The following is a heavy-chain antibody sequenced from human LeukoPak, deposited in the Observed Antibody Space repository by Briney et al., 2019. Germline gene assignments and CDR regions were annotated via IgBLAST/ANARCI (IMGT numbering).Heavy chain of an antibody. D-gene: IGHD2/OR15-2a*01. CDR1: GGSISSYY. CDR3: ARVIFSEGLGAFDI. J-gene: IGHJ3*02. CDR2: IYYSGST. V-gene: IGHV4-59*12. Sequence: SETLSLTCTVSGGSISSYYWSWIRQPPGKGLEWIGYIYYSGSTNYNPSLKSRVTMSVDTSKNQFSLKLSSVTAADTAVYYCARVIFSEGLGAFDIWGQGTMVTVSS.